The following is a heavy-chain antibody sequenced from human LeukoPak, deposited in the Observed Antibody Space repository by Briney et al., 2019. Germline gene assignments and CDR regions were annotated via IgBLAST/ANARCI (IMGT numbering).Heavy chain of an antibody. V-gene: IGHV4-59*01. CDR2: IHYTGST. CDR3: ARHVVYGSGSYYYYYYYMDV. CDR1: GGSISSYY. Sequence: SETLSLTCTVSGGSISSYYWSWIRQSPGKGLECIGYIHYTGSTNYNPSLKSRVTISVETSKNQFSLKLKSVTAADTAVYYCARHVVYGSGSYYYYYYYMDVWGKGTTVTISS. D-gene: IGHD3-10*01. J-gene: IGHJ6*03.